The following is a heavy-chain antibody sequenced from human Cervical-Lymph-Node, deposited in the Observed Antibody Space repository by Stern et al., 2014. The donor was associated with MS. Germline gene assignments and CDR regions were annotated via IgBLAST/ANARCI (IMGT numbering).Heavy chain of an antibody. D-gene: IGHD6-13*01. CDR2: INHSGST. CDR3: ARKRLLVSDY. V-gene: IGHV4-34*01. J-gene: IGHJ4*02. CDR1: GGSFSGYY. Sequence: QVQLQQWGAGLLKPSETLSLTCAVYGGSFSGYYWSWIRQPPGKGLELIGEINHSGSTNYNPSLKSRVTISVDTSKNQFSLKLSSVTAADTAVYYCARKRLLVSDYWGQGTLVTVSS.